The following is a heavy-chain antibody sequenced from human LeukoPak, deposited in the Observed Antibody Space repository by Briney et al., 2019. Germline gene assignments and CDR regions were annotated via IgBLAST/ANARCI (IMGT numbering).Heavy chain of an antibody. Sequence: GESLKISCKGSGYSFTSYWIGWVRQMPGKGLEWMGIIYPGDSDTRYSPSFQGQVTISADKSLSTAYLQWSSLKASDTAMYYCARVRTMVRGVIIGFDYWGQGTLVTVSS. V-gene: IGHV5-51*01. CDR3: ARVRTMVRGVIIGFDY. J-gene: IGHJ4*02. CDR1: GYSFTSYW. D-gene: IGHD3-10*01. CDR2: IYPGDSDT.